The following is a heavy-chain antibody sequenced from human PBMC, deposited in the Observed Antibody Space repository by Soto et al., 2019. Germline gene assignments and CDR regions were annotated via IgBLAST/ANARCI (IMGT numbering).Heavy chain of an antibody. V-gene: IGHV4-31*03. CDR3: ARVPRAHTNYGDYAYYYYYMGV. D-gene: IGHD4-17*01. Sequence: QVQLQESGPGLVKPSQTLSLTCTVSGGSISSGAYYWSWIRQHPGKGLEWIGYIHYSGSTDYNPSLRGRVTISVDTSKNHFSLRVSSVTAADTAVYYCARVPRAHTNYGDYAYYYYYMGVWGRGTTVTVSS. J-gene: IGHJ6*03. CDR1: GGSISSGAYY. CDR2: IHYSGST.